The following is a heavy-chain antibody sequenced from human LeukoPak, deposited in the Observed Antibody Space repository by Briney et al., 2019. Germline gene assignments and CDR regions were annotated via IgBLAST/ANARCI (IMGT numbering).Heavy chain of an antibody. Sequence: GASVKVSCKASGYTFTSYYMHWVRQAPGQGLEWMGIINPSGGSTSYAQKFQGRVTMTRDTSTSTVYMELSSLRSEDTAVYYCARDYLGDSSGYYLGYWGQGTLVTVSS. J-gene: IGHJ4*02. CDR1: GYTFTSYY. CDR2: INPSGGST. D-gene: IGHD3-22*01. V-gene: IGHV1-46*01. CDR3: ARDYLGDSSGYYLGY.